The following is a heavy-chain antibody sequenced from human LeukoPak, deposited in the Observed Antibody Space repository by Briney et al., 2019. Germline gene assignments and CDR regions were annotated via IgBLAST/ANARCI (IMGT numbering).Heavy chain of an antibody. CDR1: GFTFSSYW. V-gene: IGHV3-7*03. CDR2: IKQDGSEK. J-gene: IGHJ6*03. CDR3: ARDWYYYYYYMDV. Sequence: PGGSLRLSCAASGFTFSSYWMSWVRQAPGKGLEWVANIKQDGSEKYYVDSVKGRFTISRDNAKNSLYLQMNSLRAEDTAVYYCARDWYYYYYYMDVWGKGTTVTVSS.